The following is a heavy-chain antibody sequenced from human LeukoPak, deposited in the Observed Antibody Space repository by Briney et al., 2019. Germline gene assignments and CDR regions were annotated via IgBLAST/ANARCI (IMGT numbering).Heavy chain of an antibody. CDR2: ISGSGGST. Sequence: PGGSLRLSCAASGFTFSSYAMSWVRQAPGKGLEWVSAISGSGGSTYYADSVKGRFTISRDNSKNTLYLQMNSLRAEDTAVYYCAREGTSRPRRIPFDYWGQGTLVTVSS. CDR3: AREGTSRPRRIPFDY. J-gene: IGHJ4*02. D-gene: IGHD5-18*01. CDR1: GFTFSSYA. V-gene: IGHV3-23*01.